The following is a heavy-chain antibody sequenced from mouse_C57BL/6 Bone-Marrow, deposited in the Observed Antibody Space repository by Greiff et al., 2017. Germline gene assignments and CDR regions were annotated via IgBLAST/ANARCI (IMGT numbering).Heavy chain of an antibody. J-gene: IGHJ2*01. V-gene: IGHV1-81*01. Sequence: QVQLQESGAELARPGASVKLSCKASGYTFTSYGISWVKQRTGQGLEWIGEIYPRSGNTYYNEKFKGKATLTADKSSSTAYMELRSLTSEDSAVYFCARSYYGSSYYFDYWGQGTTLTVSS. CDR2: IYPRSGNT. CDR3: ARSYYGSSYYFDY. D-gene: IGHD1-1*01. CDR1: GYTFTSYG.